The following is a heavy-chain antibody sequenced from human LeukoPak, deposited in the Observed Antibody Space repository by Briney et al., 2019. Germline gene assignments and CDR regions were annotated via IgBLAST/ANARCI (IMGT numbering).Heavy chain of an antibody. Sequence: PSETLSLTCTVSGGSISSSSYYWGWIRQPPGKRLEWIGSIYYSGSTYYNPSLKSPVPISVDTSKNQFSLNLSSVTAADTAVYCRVTSAVASLVEVSENRGAPNWFDPWGQGRLATVSS. J-gene: IGHJ5*02. CDR2: IYYSGST. D-gene: IGHD6-19*01. V-gene: IGHV4-39*01. CDR1: GGSISSSSYY. CDR3: VTSAVASLVEVSENRGAPNWFDP.